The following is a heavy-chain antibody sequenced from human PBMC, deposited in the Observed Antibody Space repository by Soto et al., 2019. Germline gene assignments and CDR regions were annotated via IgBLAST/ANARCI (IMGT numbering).Heavy chain of an antibody. V-gene: IGHV1-18*01. CDR1: GYTFTSYG. CDR2: ISAYNGNT. Sequence: GASVKVSCKASGYTFTSYGISWVRQAPGQGLEWMGWISAYNGNTNYAQKLQGRVTMTTDTSTSTAYMELRSLRSDDTAVYYCARDLGCSGGSCYSPDAFDIWGQGTMVT. D-gene: IGHD2-15*01. CDR3: ARDLGCSGGSCYSPDAFDI. J-gene: IGHJ3*02.